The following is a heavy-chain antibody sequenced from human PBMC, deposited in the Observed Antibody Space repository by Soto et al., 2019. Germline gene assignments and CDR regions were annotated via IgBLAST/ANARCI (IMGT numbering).Heavy chain of an antibody. CDR3: ASVGGVLRFLEWLGNYYCYGMDV. D-gene: IGHD3-3*01. CDR1: GFSFSSYS. CDR2: ISSSSSYI. V-gene: IGHV3-21*01. J-gene: IGHJ6*02. Sequence: GGSLRLSCAASGFSFSSYSMNWVRQAPGKGLEWVSSISSSSSYIYYADSVKGRFTISRDNAKNSLYLQMNSLRAEDTAVYYCASVGGVLRFLEWLGNYYCYGMDVWGQGTTVTVSS.